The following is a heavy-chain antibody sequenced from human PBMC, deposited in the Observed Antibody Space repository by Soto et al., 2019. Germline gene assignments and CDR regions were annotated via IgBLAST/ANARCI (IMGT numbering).Heavy chain of an antibody. D-gene: IGHD2-21*01. J-gene: IGHJ4*02. CDR1: GGSVSSGSYY. V-gene: IGHV4-61*01. CDR3: ASLPRCDAVDY. CDR2: IYYNGGT. Sequence: SETLSLTCTVSGGSVSSGSYYWSWIRQPPGKGLEWIGYIYYNGGTNYNPSLKSRVTISLDTSKNQFSLKLTSVTAADTAVYYCASLPRCDAVDYSGQGTLDIVSS.